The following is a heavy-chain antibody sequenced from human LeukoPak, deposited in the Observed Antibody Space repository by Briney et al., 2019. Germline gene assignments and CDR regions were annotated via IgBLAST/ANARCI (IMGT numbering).Heavy chain of an antibody. V-gene: IGHV3-43*02. CDR3: AKSLRSASYSSGADY. CDR2: ISGDASST. J-gene: IGHJ4*02. D-gene: IGHD3-10*01. CDR1: GFTFDDYA. Sequence: QPGASLRLSCAASGFTFDDYAMHWVRQGPGKSLEWVSLISGDASSTKYADSVKGRFTISRDNSKNSLFLQTNSLRTEDTALYFCAKSLRSASYSSGADYWGQGTLVTVSS.